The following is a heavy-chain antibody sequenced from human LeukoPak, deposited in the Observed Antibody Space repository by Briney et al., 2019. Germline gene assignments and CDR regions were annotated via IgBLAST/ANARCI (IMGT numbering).Heavy chain of an antibody. V-gene: IGHV3-20*04. D-gene: IGHD1-26*01. CDR2: INWNGGST. J-gene: IGHJ4*02. CDR1: GLTFDDYG. CDR3: ATFPSGSYSAY. Sequence: GGSLRLSCAASGLTFDDYGMSWVRQAPGKGLEWVSGINWNGGSTGYADSVKGRFTISRDNAKNSLYLQMNSLKTEDTAVYYCATFPSGSYSAYWGQGTLVTVSS.